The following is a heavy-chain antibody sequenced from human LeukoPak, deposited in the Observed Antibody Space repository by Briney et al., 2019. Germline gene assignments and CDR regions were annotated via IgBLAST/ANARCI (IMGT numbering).Heavy chain of an antibody. V-gene: IGHV3-66*01. D-gene: IGHD3-22*01. CDR1: RFTFSSYA. CDR2: IYSGGSA. CDR3: AKMSNYYNSLGYYAFDI. J-gene: IGHJ3*02. Sequence: GESLKISCAASRFTFSSYAMSWVRQAPGKGLEWVSVIYSGGSADYADSVKGRFTISRDNSKNTLHLQMKSLRAEDTAVYYCAKMSNYYNSLGYYAFDIWGQGTMVTVSS.